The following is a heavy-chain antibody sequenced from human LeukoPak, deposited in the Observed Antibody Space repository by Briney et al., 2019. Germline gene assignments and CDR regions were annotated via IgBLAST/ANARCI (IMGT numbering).Heavy chain of an antibody. CDR1: GYTFTGYY. V-gene: IGHV1-2*02. D-gene: IGHD3-22*01. Sequence: ASVKVSCKASGYTFTGYYMHWVRQAPGQGLEWMGWINPNSGGTNYAQKFQGRVTMTRDTSISTAYMELSRLRSDDTAVYYCARVRSSVGGYVRYYFDYWGQGTLVTVSS. CDR2: INPNSGGT. J-gene: IGHJ4*02. CDR3: ARVRSSVGGYVRYYFDY.